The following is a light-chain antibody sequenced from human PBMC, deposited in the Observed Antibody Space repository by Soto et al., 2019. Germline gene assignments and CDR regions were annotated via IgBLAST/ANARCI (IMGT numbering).Light chain of an antibody. CDR2: EVS. CDR3: SSHTSSSIWV. Sequence: QSALTQPASVSGSPGQSITISCTGTSRDVGAYHFVSWYQQLPGKAPKLMIYEVSHRPSGVSNRFSGSKSGNTASLTISGLRAEDEAHYYCSSHTSSSIWVFGGGTKLTVL. V-gene: IGLV2-14*03. J-gene: IGLJ3*02. CDR1: SRDVGAYHF.